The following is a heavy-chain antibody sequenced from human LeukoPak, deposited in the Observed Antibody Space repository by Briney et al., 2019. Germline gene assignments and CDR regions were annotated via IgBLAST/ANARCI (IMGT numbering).Heavy chain of an antibody. CDR2: ISSSSSTI. Sequence: AGGSLRLSCAASGFIFSTYGMNWVRQAPGKGLEWVSYISSSSSTIYYADSVKGRFTISRDNAKNSLYLQMNSLRAEDTAVYYCARSGVAARLSECYFDYWGQGTLVTVSS. V-gene: IGHV3-48*01. CDR1: GFIFSTYG. D-gene: IGHD6-6*01. J-gene: IGHJ4*02. CDR3: ARSGVAARLSECYFDY.